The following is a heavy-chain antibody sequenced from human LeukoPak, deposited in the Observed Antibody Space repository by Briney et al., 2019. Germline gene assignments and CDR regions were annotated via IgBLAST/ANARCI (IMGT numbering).Heavy chain of an antibody. CDR2: ISWNSGSI. J-gene: IGHJ4*02. Sequence: PGGSLRLSCAASGFTFDDYAMHWVRQAPGKGLEGVPGISWNSGSIGYADSMKGRFTISRDNAKNSLYLQMNSLRAEDMALYYCAKSHSSGWYEVGTAIDYWGQGTLVTVSS. D-gene: IGHD6-19*01. V-gene: IGHV3-9*03. CDR1: GFTFDDYA. CDR3: AKSHSSGWYEVGTAIDY.